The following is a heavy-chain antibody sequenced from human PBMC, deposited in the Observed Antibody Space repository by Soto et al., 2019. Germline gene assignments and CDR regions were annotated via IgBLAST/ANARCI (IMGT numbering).Heavy chain of an antibody. D-gene: IGHD1-26*01. V-gene: IGHV4-59*08. CDR1: GGSISSYY. Sequence: QVQLQESGPGLVKPSETLSLTCTVSGGSISSYYWSWIRQPPGKGLEWIGYIYYSGSTNYNPSLRGRPTTAVDTSTHHFSLTLSSVTAADTAVYHCARHVGVGGNNYYYSGMDVWGQGSTVTVSS. CDR2: IYYSGST. J-gene: IGHJ6*02. CDR3: ARHVGVGGNNYYYSGMDV.